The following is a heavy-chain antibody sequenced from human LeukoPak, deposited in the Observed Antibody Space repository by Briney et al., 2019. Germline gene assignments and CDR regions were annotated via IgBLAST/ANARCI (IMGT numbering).Heavy chain of an antibody. CDR2: ISSSGYI. J-gene: IGHJ4*02. CDR3: ARGGVEWLLTGWPFDY. Sequence: PGGSLRLSCAASGFTFSSYDMNWVRQAPGKGLEWVSSISSSGYIYYADSLKGRFTISRDNAKNSLYLQMNSLRAEDTAVYYCARGGVEWLLTGWPFDYWGQGTLVTVSS. V-gene: IGHV3-21*04. D-gene: IGHD3-9*01. CDR1: GFTFSSYD.